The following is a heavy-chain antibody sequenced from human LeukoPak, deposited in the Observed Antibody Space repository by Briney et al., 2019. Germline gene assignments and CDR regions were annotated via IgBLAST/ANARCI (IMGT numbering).Heavy chain of an antibody. D-gene: IGHD6-13*01. J-gene: IGHJ4*02. CDR2: ISSSGTTI. Sequence: QPGGSLRLSCAASGFTFSSYEMNWGRQAPGKGLEWVSYISSSGTTIYYADYVKGRFTISRDNAKNSLYLQMNSLRAEDTAVYYCARDASGSTWFFDYWGQGILVTVSS. CDR3: ARDASGSTWFFDY. V-gene: IGHV3-48*03. CDR1: GFTFSSYE.